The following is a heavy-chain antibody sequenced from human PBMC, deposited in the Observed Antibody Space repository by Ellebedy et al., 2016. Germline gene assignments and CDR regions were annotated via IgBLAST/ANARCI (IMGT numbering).Heavy chain of an antibody. V-gene: IGHV4-59*12. CDR3: ARGIYGSGSVDY. CDR1: GGSINSYY. Sequence: SETLSLTCTVSGGSINSYYWSWIRQPPGKGLEWIGYIYYRGATIYNPSLESRVTISVDKSKNQFSLRLSSVTAADTAVYFCARGIYGSGSVDYWGQGTLVTVSS. D-gene: IGHD3-10*01. J-gene: IGHJ4*02. CDR2: IYYRGAT.